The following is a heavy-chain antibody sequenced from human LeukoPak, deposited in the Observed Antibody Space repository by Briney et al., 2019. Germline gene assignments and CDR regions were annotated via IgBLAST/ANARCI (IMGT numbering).Heavy chain of an antibody. CDR3: ARDRGNYYDNSGPADWFDP. D-gene: IGHD3-22*01. J-gene: IGHJ5*02. V-gene: IGHV3-7*01. CDR1: GFTFSTYW. Sequence: GGSLRLSCAASGFTFSTYWMNWVRQAPGKGLEWVANIQQDGSEQYYVDSVKGRFTISRDNAKNSVYLQMNSLRAEDTAVYYCARDRGNYYDNSGPADWFDPWGQGTLVIVSS. CDR2: IQQDGSEQ.